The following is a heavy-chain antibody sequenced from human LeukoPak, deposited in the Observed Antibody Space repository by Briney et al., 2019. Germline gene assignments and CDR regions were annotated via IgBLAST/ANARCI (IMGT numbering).Heavy chain of an antibody. CDR3: ARSELLWFGELLYYFDY. D-gene: IGHD3-10*01. Sequence: GGSLRLSCAASGFTFSSYAMSWVRQAPGEGLEWVSAISGSGGSTYYADSVKGRFTISRDNSKNTLYLQMNSLRAEDTAVYYCARSELLWFGELLYYFDYWGQGTLVTVSS. CDR1: GFTFSSYA. CDR2: ISGSGGST. V-gene: IGHV3-23*01. J-gene: IGHJ4*02.